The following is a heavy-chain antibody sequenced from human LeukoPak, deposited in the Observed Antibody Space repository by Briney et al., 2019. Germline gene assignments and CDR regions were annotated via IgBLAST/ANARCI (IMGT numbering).Heavy chain of an antibody. CDR2: IYYSGST. V-gene: IGHV4-61*08. Sequence: SETLSLTCAVSGGSISSGGYSWSWIRQPPGKGLEWIGYIYYSGSTNYNPSLKSRVTISVDTSKNQFSLKLSSVTAADTAVHYCARLTYSSGWYTHFDYWGQGTLVTVSS. CDR3: ARLTYSSGWYTHFDY. CDR1: GGSISSGGYS. D-gene: IGHD6-19*01. J-gene: IGHJ4*02.